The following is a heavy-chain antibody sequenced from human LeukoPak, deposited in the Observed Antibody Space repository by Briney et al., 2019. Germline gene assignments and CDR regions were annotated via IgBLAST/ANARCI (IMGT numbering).Heavy chain of an antibody. D-gene: IGHD6-13*01. Sequence: PGGSLRLSCAASGFTFSDYAMSWVRQAPGKGLEWVSVISGSGGSTYYADSVKGRFTISRDNSKNTLYLQMNSLRAEDTAVYYCAKGSAAGDPRYYYYGLDVWGQGTTVTVSS. J-gene: IGHJ6*02. CDR1: GFTFSDYA. V-gene: IGHV3-23*01. CDR3: AKGSAAGDPRYYYYGLDV. CDR2: ISGSGGST.